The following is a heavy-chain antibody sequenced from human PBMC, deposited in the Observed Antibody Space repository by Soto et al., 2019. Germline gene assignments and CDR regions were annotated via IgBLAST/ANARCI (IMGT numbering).Heavy chain of an antibody. CDR1: GFTFSSYA. CDR2: ISGSGGST. CDR3: AKPRGIVVVPAAMSFDP. Sequence: PXGSLRLSCAASGFTFSSYAMSWVRQAPGKGLEWVSAISGSGGSTYYADSVKGRFTISRDNSKNTLYLQMNSLRAEDTAVYYCAKPRGIVVVPAAMSFDPWGQGTLVTVSS. D-gene: IGHD2-2*01. J-gene: IGHJ5*02. V-gene: IGHV3-23*01.